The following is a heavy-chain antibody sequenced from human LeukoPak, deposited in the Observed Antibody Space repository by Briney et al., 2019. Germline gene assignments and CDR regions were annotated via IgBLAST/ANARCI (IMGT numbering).Heavy chain of an antibody. CDR3: ARGTYDPSAKPDY. D-gene: IGHD3-16*01. Sequence: GGSLRLSCAASGFTFSSYAMHWVRQAPGKGLEWVAVISYDGSNKYYADSVKGRFTISRDNSKNTLYLQMNSLRAEDTAVYYCARGTYDPSAKPDYWGQGTLVIVSS. J-gene: IGHJ4*02. CDR2: ISYDGSNK. CDR1: GFTFSSYA. V-gene: IGHV3-30*04.